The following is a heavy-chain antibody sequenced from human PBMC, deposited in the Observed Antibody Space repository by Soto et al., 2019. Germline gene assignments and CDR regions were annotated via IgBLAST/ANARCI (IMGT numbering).Heavy chain of an antibody. CDR2: ISTYNGDT. Sequence: QVQLVQSGAEVRKPGASVKVSCKASGYTFSTSGMSWLRQAPGQGLEWMGWISTYNGDTNDAPKFQDRVTMTSDTSTSTVYMELRSLRSEDTAVYYCARAGAAPYYYYGMDVWGQGTRVTVSS. CDR3: ARAGAAPYYYYGMDV. CDR1: GYTFSTSG. D-gene: IGHD2-15*01. J-gene: IGHJ6*02. V-gene: IGHV1-18*01.